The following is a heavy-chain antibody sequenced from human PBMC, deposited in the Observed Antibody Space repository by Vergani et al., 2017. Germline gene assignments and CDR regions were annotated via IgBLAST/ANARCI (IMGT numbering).Heavy chain of an antibody. CDR1: GGTLSSYT. V-gene: IGHV1-69*02. Sequence: QVQLVQSGAEVKKPGSSVKVSCKASGGTLSSYTISWVRQAPGQGLEWMGRIIPILTITNYAQKFQGRVTITADKSTSTAYMERSSLKSEDTAVYYGARDLYDILXGYPIETGNYGMDVWGQGTTVTVSS. J-gene: IGHJ6*02. D-gene: IGHD3-9*01. CDR2: IIPILTIT. CDR3: ARDLYDILXGYPIETGNYGMDV.